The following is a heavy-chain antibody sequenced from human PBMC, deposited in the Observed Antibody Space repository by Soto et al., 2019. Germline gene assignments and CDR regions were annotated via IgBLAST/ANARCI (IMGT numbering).Heavy chain of an antibody. CDR2: ISYDGSNK. J-gene: IGHJ6*02. V-gene: IGHV3-30*18. D-gene: IGHD2-2*01. CDR3: AKKHCSSTTCYPAYYDDYGMDV. Sequence: GSSLRLSCAASGFTFSTYGMHWVRQAPGKGLEWVAVISYDGSNKYYSDSVKGRFTISRDNSKNTLYLQMNSLRAEDTAVYYGAKKHCSSTTCYPAYYDDYGMDVWRQGTTVTVSS. CDR1: GFTFSTYG.